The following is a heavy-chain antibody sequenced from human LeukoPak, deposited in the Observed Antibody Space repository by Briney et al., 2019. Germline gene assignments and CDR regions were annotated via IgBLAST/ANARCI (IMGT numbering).Heavy chain of an antibody. Sequence: PSETLSLTCTVSGGSISTYFWSWIRQPPGKGLEWIGHIYFSGSTNYNPSLESRVTMSVDTSKNRFSLTLSSVTAADTAVYYCARHKSSGSYPLDYWGQGILVTVST. D-gene: IGHD3-22*01. V-gene: IGHV4-59*08. CDR3: ARHKSSGSYPLDY. J-gene: IGHJ4*02. CDR2: IYFSGST. CDR1: GGSISTYF.